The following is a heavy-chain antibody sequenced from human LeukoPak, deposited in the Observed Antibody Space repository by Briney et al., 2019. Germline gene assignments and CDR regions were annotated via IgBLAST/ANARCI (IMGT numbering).Heavy chain of an antibody. D-gene: IGHD2-21*02. CDR2: ISGSGGST. CDR3: VKVDSFVVVTVSHDTFHI. CDR1: GFTFSSYA. J-gene: IGHJ3*02. Sequence: GGSLRLSCAASGFTFSSYAMSWVRQAPGKGLEWVSAISGSGGSTYYADSVKGRFTISRDNSQNTVYLQMNSLRAEATALYYRVKVDSFVVVTVSHDTFHIWGQGTTVTVSS. V-gene: IGHV3-23*01.